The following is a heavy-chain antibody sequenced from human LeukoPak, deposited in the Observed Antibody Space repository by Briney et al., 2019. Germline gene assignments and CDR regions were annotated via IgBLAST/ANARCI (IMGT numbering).Heavy chain of an antibody. V-gene: IGHV3-30*04. CDR1: GFTFSSYA. J-gene: IGHJ4*02. CDR2: ISYDGSNK. CDR3: ARDEGVDTAMYPDY. Sequence: GGSLRLSCAASGFTFSSYAMHWVRQAPGKGLEWVAVISYDGSNKYYADSVKGRFTISRDNSKNTLYLQMNSLRAEDTAVHYCARDEGVDTAMYPDYWGQGTLVTVSS. D-gene: IGHD5-18*01.